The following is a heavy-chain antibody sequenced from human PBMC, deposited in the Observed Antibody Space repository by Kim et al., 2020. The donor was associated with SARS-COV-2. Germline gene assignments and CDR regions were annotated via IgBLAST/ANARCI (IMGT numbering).Heavy chain of an antibody. CDR3: ARASDWYFDL. J-gene: IGHJ2*01. V-gene: IGHV3-33*01. CDR2: SNK. Sequence: SNKYYADPVKGRFTISRDNSKNTLYLQMNSLRAEDTAVYYCARASDWYFDLWGRGTLVTVSS.